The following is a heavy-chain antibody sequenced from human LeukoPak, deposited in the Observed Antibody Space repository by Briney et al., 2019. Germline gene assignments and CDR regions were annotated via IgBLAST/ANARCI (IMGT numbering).Heavy chain of an antibody. Sequence: SETLSLTCAVYGGSFSGYYWSWIRQPPGKGLEWIGEINHSGSTNYNPSLKSRVTISVDTSKNQFSLKLSSVTATDTAVYYCARTDYDSSGYDYWGQGTLVTVSS. J-gene: IGHJ4*02. V-gene: IGHV4-34*01. D-gene: IGHD3-22*01. CDR2: INHSGST. CDR1: GGSFSGYY. CDR3: ARTDYDSSGYDY.